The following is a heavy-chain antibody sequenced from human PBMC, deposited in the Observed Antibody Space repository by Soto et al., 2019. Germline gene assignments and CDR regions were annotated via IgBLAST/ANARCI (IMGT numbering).Heavy chain of an antibody. Sequence: GGSLRLSCAASGFIFSGSAMHWVRQASGKGLEWVGRIKSRSNNYATAYAASVKGRFSISRDDSKNTAYLQMNSLKIEDTAVYYCTRLPNWNFRFDPWGQGTLVTVSS. J-gene: IGHJ5*02. V-gene: IGHV3-73*01. D-gene: IGHD1-7*01. CDR2: IKSRSNNYAT. CDR3: TRLPNWNFRFDP. CDR1: GFIFSGSA.